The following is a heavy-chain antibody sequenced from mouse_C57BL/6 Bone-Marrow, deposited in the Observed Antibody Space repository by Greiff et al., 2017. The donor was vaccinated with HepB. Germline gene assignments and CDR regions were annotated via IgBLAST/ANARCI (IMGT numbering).Heavy chain of an antibody. V-gene: IGHV5-2*01. CDR1: EYEFPSHD. CDR3: ASLWLRRYWYFDV. CDR2: INSDGGST. D-gene: IGHD2-2*01. J-gene: IGHJ1*03. Sequence: EVQLVESGGGLVQPGESLKLSCESNEYEFPSHDMSWVRKTPEKRLELVAAINSDGGSTYYPDTMERRFIISRDNTKKTLYLQMSSLRSEDTALYDCASLWLRRYWYFDVWGTGTTVTVSS.